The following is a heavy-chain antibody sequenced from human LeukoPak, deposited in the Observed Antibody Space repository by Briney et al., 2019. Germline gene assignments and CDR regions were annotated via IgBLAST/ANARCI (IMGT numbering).Heavy chain of an antibody. CDR1: GGSISSYY. D-gene: IGHD3-10*01. Sequence: KPSETLSLTCTVSGGSISSYYWSWIRQPPGKGLEWIGYIYYSGSTNYNPSLKSRVTISVDTSKNQFSLKLSPVTAADTAVYYCARAQGLLWYYGMDVWGQGTTVTVSS. CDR2: IYYSGST. J-gene: IGHJ6*02. CDR3: ARAQGLLWYYGMDV. V-gene: IGHV4-59*01.